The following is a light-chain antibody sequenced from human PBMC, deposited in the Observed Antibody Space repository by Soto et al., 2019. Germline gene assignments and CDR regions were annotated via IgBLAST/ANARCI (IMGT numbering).Light chain of an antibody. Sequence: DIQITHSPSSLSASVVDRVTITFLASQSISSYLNWYQQKPGKAPKLLIYAASSLQSGVPSRFSGSGSGTDFTLTISRLEPEDFAVYYCQQYGSSCTFGGGTKVDI. CDR1: QSISSY. CDR3: QQYGSSCT. J-gene: IGKJ4*01. CDR2: AAS. V-gene: IGKV1-39*01.